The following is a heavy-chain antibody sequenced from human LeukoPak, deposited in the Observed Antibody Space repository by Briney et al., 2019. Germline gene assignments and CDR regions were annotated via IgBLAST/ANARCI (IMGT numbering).Heavy chain of an antibody. CDR3: AKAHCTNGVCYTGEIDY. D-gene: IGHD2-8*01. Sequence: GGSLRLSCAASGFTFSSYAMSWVRQAPGKGLEWVSAISGSGGSTYYADSVKGRFTISRDNSKNTLYLQMNSLRAEDTAVYYCAKAHCTNGVCYTGEIDYWGQGTLVTVSS. CDR2: ISGSGGST. CDR1: GFTFSSYA. V-gene: IGHV3-23*01. J-gene: IGHJ4*02.